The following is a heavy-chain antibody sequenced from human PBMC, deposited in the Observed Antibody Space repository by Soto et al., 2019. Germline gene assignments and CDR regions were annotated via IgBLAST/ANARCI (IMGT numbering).Heavy chain of an antibody. CDR2: ISWNSGSI. V-gene: IGHV3-9*01. CDR3: AKWTGGYGY. J-gene: IGHJ4*02. D-gene: IGHD3-22*01. Sequence: EVQLVESGGGLVQPGRSLRLSCAASGFTFDDYAMHWVRQAPGKGLEWVSGISWNSGSIGYADSVKGRFTSSRDNAKNSLYLQMNSLRAEDTALYYCAKWTGGYGYWGQGTLVTVSS. CDR1: GFTFDDYA.